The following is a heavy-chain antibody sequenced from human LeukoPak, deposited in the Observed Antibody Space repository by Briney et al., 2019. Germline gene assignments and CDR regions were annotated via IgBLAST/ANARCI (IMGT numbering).Heavy chain of an antibody. CDR2: ISYDGGNK. CDR3: AKDAGVVVPAAPI. CDR1: GFRFNNYA. D-gene: IGHD2-2*01. J-gene: IGHJ4*02. V-gene: IGHV3-30*18. Sequence: GGSLRLSCAASGFRFNNYAMSWVRQAPGKGLEWVAVISYDGGNKYYADSVEGRFTISRDDSENTVYLQINSLRVEDTAVYYCAKDAGVVVPAAPIWGQGTLVTVSS.